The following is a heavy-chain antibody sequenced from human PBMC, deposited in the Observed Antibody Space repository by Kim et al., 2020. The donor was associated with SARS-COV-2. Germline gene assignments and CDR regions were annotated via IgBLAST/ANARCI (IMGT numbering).Heavy chain of an antibody. D-gene: IGHD5-12*01. Sequence: VKGRLTISRDNSKNTLYLQMNSLRAEDTAVYYCAKSHRNSGYANSGLDYWGQGTLVTVSS. V-gene: IGHV3-23*01. J-gene: IGHJ4*02. CDR3: AKSHRNSGYANSGLDY.